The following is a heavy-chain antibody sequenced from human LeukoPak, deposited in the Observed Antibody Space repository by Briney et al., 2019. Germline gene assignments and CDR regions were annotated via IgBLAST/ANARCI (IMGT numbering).Heavy chain of an antibody. Sequence: GGSLRLSCVASGFTFSRHGMNWVRQAPGKGLEWVSGISPSGGIKYYVDSVKGRFTISRDNSKNTLYLQMNSLRAEDTAVYYCAKDAYSSSSYYYYYYMDVWGKGTTVTVSS. CDR2: ISPSGGIK. J-gene: IGHJ6*03. CDR3: AKDAYSSSSYYYYYYMDV. D-gene: IGHD6-6*01. V-gene: IGHV3-23*01. CDR1: GFTFSRHG.